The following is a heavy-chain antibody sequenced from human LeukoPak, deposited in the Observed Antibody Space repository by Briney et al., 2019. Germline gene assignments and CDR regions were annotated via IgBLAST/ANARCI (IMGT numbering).Heavy chain of an antibody. D-gene: IGHD2-2*01. V-gene: IGHV3-23*01. CDR3: AKERCSSTICSDDY. J-gene: IGHJ4*02. CDR1: GFTFSSYA. Sequence: GGSLRLSCADSGFTFSSYAMSWVRQAPGKGLEWVSTISGSGDSTYYADSVKGRFTISRDNSKNTLYLQMNSLSAADTAVYYCAKERCSSTICSDDYWGQGTLVTVSS. CDR2: ISGSGDST.